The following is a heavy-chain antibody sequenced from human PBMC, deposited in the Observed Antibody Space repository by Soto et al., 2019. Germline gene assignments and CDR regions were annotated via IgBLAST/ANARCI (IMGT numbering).Heavy chain of an antibody. D-gene: IGHD3-9*01. Sequence: PSETLSLTCAVYGGSFSGYYWSWIRQPPGKGLEWIGEINHSGSTNYNPSLKSRVTISVDTSKNQFSLKLSSVTAADTAVYYCARDPLRYFDWLPHGYFDYWGQGTRGTVS. J-gene: IGHJ4*02. CDR1: GGSFSGYY. CDR3: ARDPLRYFDWLPHGYFDY. CDR2: INHSGST. V-gene: IGHV4-34*01.